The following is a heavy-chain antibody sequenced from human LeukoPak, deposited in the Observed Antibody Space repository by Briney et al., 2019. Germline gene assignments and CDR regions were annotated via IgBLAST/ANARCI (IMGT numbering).Heavy chain of an antibody. D-gene: IGHD6-13*01. J-gene: IGHJ4*02. CDR2: ISAYNGNT. V-gene: IGHV1-18*01. CDR1: GGTFSSYT. CDR3: ARASPPGLRYSSSWSGTRY. Sequence: GASVKVSCKASGGTFSSYTISWVRQAPGQGLEWMGWISAYNGNTNYAQKLQGRVTMTTDTSTSTAYMELRGLRSDDTAVYYCARASPPGLRYSSSWSGTRYWGQGTLVTVSS.